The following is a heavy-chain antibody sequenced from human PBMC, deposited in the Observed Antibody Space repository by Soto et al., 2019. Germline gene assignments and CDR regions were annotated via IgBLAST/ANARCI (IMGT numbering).Heavy chain of an antibody. J-gene: IGHJ6*03. CDR1: GFTFSNAW. V-gene: IGHV3-15*01. CDR3: TTGITIFGVVRKHYYYFMAV. CDR2: IKSKTDGGTT. Sequence: GGSLRLSCAASGFTFSNAWMSWVRQAPGKGLEWVGRIKSKTDGGTTDYAAPVKGRFTISRDDSKNTLYLQMNSLKTEDTAVYYCTTGITIFGVVRKHYYYFMAVSRKGTTVTVSS. D-gene: IGHD3-3*01.